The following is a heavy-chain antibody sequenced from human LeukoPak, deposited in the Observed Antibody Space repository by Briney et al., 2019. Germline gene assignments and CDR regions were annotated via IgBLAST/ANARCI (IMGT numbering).Heavy chain of an antibody. Sequence: ASVKVSCKASEYTFTGYYIHWVRQAPGQGLEWMGWIDPNTGDSNYVQKFQGRVTMTRDTSISTAYMELSRLRSDDTAVYYCARGDIVVVVAAIYSWFDPWGQGTLVTVSS. CDR3: ARGDIVVVVAAIYSWFDP. CDR2: IDPNTGDS. J-gene: IGHJ5*02. D-gene: IGHD2-15*01. V-gene: IGHV1-2*02. CDR1: EYTFTGYY.